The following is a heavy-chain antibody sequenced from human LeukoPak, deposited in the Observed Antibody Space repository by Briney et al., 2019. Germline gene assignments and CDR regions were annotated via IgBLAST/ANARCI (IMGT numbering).Heavy chain of an antibody. CDR3: ARETDSTLFDY. Sequence: GGSLRLSCAASGFTFSIYEMNWVRQAPGKGLEWVSYISSSGSTIYYADSVKGRFTISRDNARNSLYLQMNSQRAEDTAVYYCARETDSTLFDYWGQGTLVIVSS. CDR2: ISSSGSTI. V-gene: IGHV3-48*03. J-gene: IGHJ4*02. D-gene: IGHD2-2*01. CDR1: GFTFSIYE.